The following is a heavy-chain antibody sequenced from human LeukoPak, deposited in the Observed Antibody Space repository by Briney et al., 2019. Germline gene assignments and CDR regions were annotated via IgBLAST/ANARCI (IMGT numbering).Heavy chain of an antibody. D-gene: IGHD6-13*01. CDR1: GGSISSYY. J-gene: IGHJ1*01. V-gene: IGHV4-4*07. Sequence: SETLSLTCTVSGGSISSYYWSWIRQPAGKGLEWIGRIYTSGSTNYNPSLKSRVTMSVDMSKNQFSLKLSSVTAADTAVYYCARVLGIAAAGTVYFQHWGQGTLVTVSS. CDR2: IYTSGST. CDR3: ARVLGIAAAGTVYFQH.